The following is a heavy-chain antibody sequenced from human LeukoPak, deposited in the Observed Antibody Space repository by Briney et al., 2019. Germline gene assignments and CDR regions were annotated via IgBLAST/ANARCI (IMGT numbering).Heavy chain of an antibody. V-gene: IGHV1-3*01. CDR1: GYTFTSYA. D-gene: IGHD6-13*01. J-gene: IGHJ4*02. CDR2: INAGNGNT. Sequence: ASVKVSCKASGYTFTSYAMHWVRQAPGQRLEWMGWINAGNGNTKYPQKFQGRVTITRDTSASTAYMELSSLRSEDTAVYYCARAMIAAAGTGFGYWGQGTLVTVSS. CDR3: ARAMIAAAGTGFGY.